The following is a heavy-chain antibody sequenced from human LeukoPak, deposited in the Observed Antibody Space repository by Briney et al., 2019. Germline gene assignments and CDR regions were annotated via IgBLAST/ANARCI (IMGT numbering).Heavy chain of an antibody. CDR3: AKYRTGYLLYFDY. J-gene: IGHJ4*02. V-gene: IGHV3-30*18. CDR1: GFIFSSYS. Sequence: PGGSLRLSCAASGFIFSSYSMHRVRQAPRKGLQWVAVISYDGSNKYYADSLKSRFTISRDNSKNTLYLQMNSLRAEDTAVYYCAKYRTGYLLYFDYCGEGTLVTVSS. CDR2: ISYDGSNK. D-gene: IGHD1-1*01.